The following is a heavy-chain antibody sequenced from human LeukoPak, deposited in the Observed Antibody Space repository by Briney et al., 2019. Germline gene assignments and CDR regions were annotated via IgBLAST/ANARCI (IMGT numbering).Heavy chain of an antibody. CDR1: GGSVSSGSYY. J-gene: IGHJ3*02. D-gene: IGHD3-3*01. CDR2: IYHSGST. V-gene: IGHV4-30-2*01. CDR3: ARDPGLEAFDI. Sequence: SETLSLTCTVSGGSVSSGSYYWSWIRQPPGKGLEWIGYIYHSGSTYYNPSLKSRVTISVDRSKNQFSLKLSSVTAADTAVYYCARDPGLEAFDIWGQGTMVTVSS.